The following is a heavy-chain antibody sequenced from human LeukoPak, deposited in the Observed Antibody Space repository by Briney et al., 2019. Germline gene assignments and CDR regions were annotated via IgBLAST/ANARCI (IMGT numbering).Heavy chain of an antibody. Sequence: PSQTLSLTCTVSGDSINSGGYYWSWIRQHPGKGLEWIGFIYYTGYTYSNPSLKSRFAISLDTSKNQFSLKLSSVTAADTAVYYCARGGDSSGYCSSDYWGQGTLVTVSS. CDR3: ARGGDSSGYCSSDY. V-gene: IGHV4-31*03. J-gene: IGHJ4*02. CDR1: GDSINSGGYY. D-gene: IGHD3-22*01. CDR2: IYYTGYT.